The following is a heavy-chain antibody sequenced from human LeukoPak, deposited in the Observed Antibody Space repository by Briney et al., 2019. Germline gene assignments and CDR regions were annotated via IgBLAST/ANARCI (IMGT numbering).Heavy chain of an antibody. D-gene: IGHD2-21*02. CDR2: INPSGGST. J-gene: IGHJ3*02. CDR1: GYTFTSYY. CDR3: ATKGVTTGNHDAFDI. Sequence: GASVKVSCKAPGYTFTSYYMHWVRQAPGQGLEWMGIINPSGGSTSYAQKFQGRVTMTRDMSTSTVYMELSSLRSEDTAVYYCATKGVTTGNHDAFDIWGQGTMVTVSS. V-gene: IGHV1-46*01.